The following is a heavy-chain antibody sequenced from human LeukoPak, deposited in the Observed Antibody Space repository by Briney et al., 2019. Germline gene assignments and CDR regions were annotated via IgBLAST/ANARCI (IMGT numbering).Heavy chain of an antibody. Sequence: ASVKVPCKASGYTFTSYFMHWVRQAPGRGLEWMGIINPSGGSTSYAQKFQGRVTLTMDTSTSTVYMELSSLRSEDTALYYCAIPYYYDSGSYSDCWGQGTLVTVSS. CDR1: GYTFTSYF. D-gene: IGHD3-10*01. J-gene: IGHJ4*02. CDR2: INPSGGST. CDR3: AIPYYYDSGSYSDC. V-gene: IGHV1-46*01.